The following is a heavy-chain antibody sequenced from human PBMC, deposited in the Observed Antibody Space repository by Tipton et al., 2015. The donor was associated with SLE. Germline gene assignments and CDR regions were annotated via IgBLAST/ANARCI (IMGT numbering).Heavy chain of an antibody. CDR1: GGSITTRSYY. J-gene: IGHJ4*02. D-gene: IGHD7-27*01. Sequence: TLSLTCIVSGGSITTRSYYWGWIRQPPGKGLEWIASISYSGATYYNPSLKSRVIISVDTSKNQFSLKLSSVTAADTAVYYCARDPNGGYGSFDYWGLGALVTVSS. CDR2: ISYSGAT. V-gene: IGHV4-39*07. CDR3: ARDPNGGYGSFDY.